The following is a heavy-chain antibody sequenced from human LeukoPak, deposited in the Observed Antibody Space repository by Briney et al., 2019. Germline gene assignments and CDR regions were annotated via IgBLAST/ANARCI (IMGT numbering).Heavy chain of an antibody. V-gene: IGHV4-38-2*02. D-gene: IGHD2-21*01. Sequence: SETLSLTCTVSGYSISSGYYWGWIRQPPGKGLEWIGSIYHSGSTYYNPSLKSRVTISVDTSKNQFSLKLSSVTAADTAAYYCARVLSCGGDCYPNWFDPWGQGTLVTVSS. CDR2: IYHSGST. CDR3: ARVLSCGGDCYPNWFDP. J-gene: IGHJ5*02. CDR1: GYSISSGYY.